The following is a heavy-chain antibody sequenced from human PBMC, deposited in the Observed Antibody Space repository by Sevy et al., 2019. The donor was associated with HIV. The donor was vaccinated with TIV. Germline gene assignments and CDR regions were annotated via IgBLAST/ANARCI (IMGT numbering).Heavy chain of an antibody. Sequence: GGSLRLSCAASGFTFSSYAMSWVRQAPGKGLEWVSAISGSGRITYYADSVKGRFTISRDNSKNTLYLQMNSPRAEDPAVYYCAKEGQGEYYDSSGSFDYWGQGTLVTVSS. V-gene: IGHV3-23*01. CDR1: GFTFSSYA. CDR3: AKEGQGEYYDSSGSFDY. D-gene: IGHD3-22*01. CDR2: ISGSGRIT. J-gene: IGHJ4*02.